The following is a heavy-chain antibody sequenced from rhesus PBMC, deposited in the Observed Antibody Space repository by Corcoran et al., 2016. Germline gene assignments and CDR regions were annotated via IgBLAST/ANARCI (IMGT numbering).Heavy chain of an antibody. Sequence: EVQLVQSGAEVKRPGESLKISCKTSGYSLSSYWISWGPQRPGTGLEWMGSIDPRDSDTRYSPSFQGQVTISADKSISTAYLQWSSLKASDTATYYCATRRSSGSWYFDIWGPGTPITISS. D-gene: IGHD6-25*01. J-gene: IGHJ2*01. CDR2: IDPRDSDT. CDR1: GYSLSSYW. V-gene: IGHV5-20*02. CDR3: ATRRSSGSWYFDI.